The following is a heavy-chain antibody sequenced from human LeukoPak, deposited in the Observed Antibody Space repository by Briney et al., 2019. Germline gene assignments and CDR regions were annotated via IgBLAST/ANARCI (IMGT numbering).Heavy chain of an antibody. CDR2: IFSNDEK. J-gene: IGHJ3*02. D-gene: IGHD3-10*01. Sequence: SGPVLVKPTETLTLICTVSGFSLSNARMGVSWIRQPPGKALEWLAHIFSNDEKSYSTSLKSRLTISKDTSKSQVVLTMTNMDPVDTATYYCARAPMVRGVLDAFDIWGQGTMVTVSS. CDR1: GFSLSNARMG. CDR3: ARAPMVRGVLDAFDI. V-gene: IGHV2-26*01.